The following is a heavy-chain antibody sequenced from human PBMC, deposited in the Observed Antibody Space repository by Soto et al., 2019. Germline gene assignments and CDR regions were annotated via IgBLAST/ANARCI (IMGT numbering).Heavy chain of an antibody. V-gene: IGHV3-15*07. CDR2: IKSKGNGEKT. J-gene: IGHJ5*01. CDR3: PPLPRLDSSGYHYPPRDS. CDR1: GFTFSNAW. Sequence: EVQLVESGGGLMKPGGSLRLSCAASGFTFSNAWMNWVRQAPGKGLEWVGRIKSKGNGEKTDYAAPVKGSFSISRDDSESTLYLEMLSLRSWDASVYYCPPLPRLDSSGYHYPPRDSWGHGPLVPVSS. D-gene: IGHD3-22*01.